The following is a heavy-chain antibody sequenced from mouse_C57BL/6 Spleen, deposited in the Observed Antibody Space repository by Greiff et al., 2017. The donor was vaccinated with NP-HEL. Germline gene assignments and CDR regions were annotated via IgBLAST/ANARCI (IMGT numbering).Heavy chain of an antibody. CDR3: ARSVITTVVATGRYFDV. V-gene: IGHV1-69*01. J-gene: IGHJ1*03. D-gene: IGHD1-1*01. CDR1: GYTFTSYW. CDR2: IDPSDSYT. Sequence: QVQLQQPGAELVMPGASVKLSCKASGYTFTSYWMHWVKQRPGQGLEWIGEIDPSDSYTNYNQKFKGKSTLTVDKSYSTAYMQLSSLTSEDSAVYYCARSVITTVVATGRYFDVWGTGTTVTVSS.